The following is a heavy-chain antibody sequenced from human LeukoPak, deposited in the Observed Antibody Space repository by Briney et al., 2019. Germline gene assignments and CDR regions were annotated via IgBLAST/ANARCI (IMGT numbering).Heavy chain of an antibody. CDR2: ISGSGGST. CDR1: GFSFSSYA. CDR3: AKAEGYYYYYGMDV. J-gene: IGHJ6*02. V-gene: IGHV3-23*01. Sequence: GGSLRLSCAASGFSFSSYAMSWVRQAPGKGLEWVSGISGSGGSTYYADSVKGRFTISTDNSKNTLCLQVNSLRAGDTAVYYCAKAEGYYYYYGMDVWGQGTTVTVSS.